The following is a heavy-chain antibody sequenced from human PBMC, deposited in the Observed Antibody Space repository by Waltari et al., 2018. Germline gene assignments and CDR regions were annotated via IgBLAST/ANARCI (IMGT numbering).Heavy chain of an antibody. Sequence: QVQLEESGGGVVQPGRSLRLSCVASGITFSSLPMHWVRQARGEGLEWVAVISYEGSIRKFADSVKGRFSISRDNSKNTVFLEMNSLRTEDTAVYHCASPMASYNYAPFDYWGQGTLVTVSS. J-gene: IGHJ4*02. CDR2: ISYEGSIR. D-gene: IGHD5-12*01. V-gene: IGHV3-30*04. CDR3: ASPMASYNYAPFDY. CDR1: GITFSSLP.